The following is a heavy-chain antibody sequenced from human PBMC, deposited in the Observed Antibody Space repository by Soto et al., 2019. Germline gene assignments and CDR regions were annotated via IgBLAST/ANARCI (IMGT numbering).Heavy chain of an antibody. CDR3: ARDNWNSY. CDR1: GFTFNIYW. Sequence: EVQLVESGGGLVQPGGSLRLSCVASGFTFNIYWMHWVRQAPGKGLEWVSRIDNDGSATTYEDSVKGRFTISRHNAKNTLFLQMNTLRVDDTAVYYCARDNWNSYWGQGTLVTVSS. CDR2: IDNDGSAT. V-gene: IGHV3-74*01. J-gene: IGHJ4*02. D-gene: IGHD1-1*01.